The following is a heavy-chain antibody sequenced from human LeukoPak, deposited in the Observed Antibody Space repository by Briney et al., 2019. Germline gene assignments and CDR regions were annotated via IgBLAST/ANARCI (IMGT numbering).Heavy chain of an antibody. J-gene: IGHJ4*02. CDR2: ISYSGST. V-gene: IGHV4-59*01. CDR3: ARYVWGSYPTFEDY. Sequence: SETLSLTCTVSGGSISSYYWSWIRQPPGKGLEWIGYISYSGSTNYNPSLKSRVTISVDTSKNQFSLKLSSVTAADTAVYYCARYVWGSYPTFEDYWGQGTLFTVSS. D-gene: IGHD3-16*02. CDR1: GGSISSYY.